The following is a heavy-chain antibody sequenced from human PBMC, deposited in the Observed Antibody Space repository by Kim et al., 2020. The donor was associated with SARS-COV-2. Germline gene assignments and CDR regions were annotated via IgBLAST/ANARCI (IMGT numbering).Heavy chain of an antibody. D-gene: IGHD6-13*01. V-gene: IGHV4-34*01. CDR3: AREVSSSWYRVWDY. J-gene: IGHJ4*02. Sequence: NPSLKRRVTISVDTSKNQFSLKLSSVTAADTAVYYCAREVSSSWYRVWDYWGQGTLVTVSS.